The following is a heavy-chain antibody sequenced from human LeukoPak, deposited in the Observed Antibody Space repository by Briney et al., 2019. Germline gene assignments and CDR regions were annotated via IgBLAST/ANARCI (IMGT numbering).Heavy chain of an antibody. J-gene: IGHJ4*02. D-gene: IGHD2-2*01. Sequence: GGSLRLSCAASGFTFSNYAMSWVRQAPGEGLEWVSGLSGSGGSTWYADSVKGRFTISRDNSKNTVYLHMNSLRAEDTAVYYCAKFEGLCGSANTCYHFDCWGQGTLVTVSS. CDR2: LSGSGGST. CDR3: AKFEGLCGSANTCYHFDC. V-gene: IGHV3-23*01. CDR1: GFTFSNYA.